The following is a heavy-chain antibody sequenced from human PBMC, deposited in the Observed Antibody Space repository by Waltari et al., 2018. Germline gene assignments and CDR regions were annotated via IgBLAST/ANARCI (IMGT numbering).Heavy chain of an antibody. D-gene: IGHD4-17*01. J-gene: IGHJ5*02. CDR3: ARRDDYGDDPFWT. CDR1: VFIFSTYE. V-gene: IGHV3-48*03. CDR2: IRSSGSTS. Sequence: EEHLVESGGGLVQPGGSLRLPCAAAVFIFSTYEMNWIRQAPGKGLEWVSYIRSSGSTSYYADSAKGRFTISRDNAKNSLYLQMNSLRAEDTAVYYCARRDDYGDDPFWTWGQGTLVTVSS.